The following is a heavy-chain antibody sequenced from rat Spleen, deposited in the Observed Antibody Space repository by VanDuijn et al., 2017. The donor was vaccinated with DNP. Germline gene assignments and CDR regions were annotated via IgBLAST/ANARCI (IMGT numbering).Heavy chain of an antibody. CDR2: ITSSGGNT. Sequence: EVQLVESGGDLVQPGRSLKLSCVASGFTFNTYWMTWIRQAPGKGLEWVASITSSGGNTFYPDSVKGRFTISRDNAKNTLYLQMNSLRSEDTATYYCATRQWGYFDYWGQGVMVTVSS. CDR1: GFTFNTYW. CDR3: ATRQWGYFDY. V-gene: IGHV5-31*01. D-gene: IGHD1-1*01. J-gene: IGHJ2*01.